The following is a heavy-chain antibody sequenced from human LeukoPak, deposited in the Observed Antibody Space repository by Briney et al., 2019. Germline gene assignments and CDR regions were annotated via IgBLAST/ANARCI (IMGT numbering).Heavy chain of an antibody. CDR3: ARAPKAAAGP. V-gene: IGHV4-34*01. Sequence: SETLSLTCAVYGGSFSGYYWSWIRQPPGKGLEWIGEINHSGSTNYNPSLKSRVTISVDTSKNQFSLKLSSVTAADTAVYYCARAPKAAAGPWGQGTLVTVSS. CDR2: INHSGST. D-gene: IGHD6-13*01. CDR1: GGSFSGYY. J-gene: IGHJ5*02.